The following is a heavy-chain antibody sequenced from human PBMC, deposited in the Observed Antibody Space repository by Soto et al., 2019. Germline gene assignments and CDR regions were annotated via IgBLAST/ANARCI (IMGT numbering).Heavy chain of an antibody. V-gene: IGHV1-18*01. J-gene: IGHJ5*02. Sequence: QVQLVQSGGELKKPGASVKVSCKASGYTFTSYGISWVRQAPGQGREWMVWISAYNGNTNYAQKLEGRVPMPTDTSTSTAYTELSSLRSEDTAVYYCARTEGGYCSGGSCYEENWFGHWGQGTLVTVSS. D-gene: IGHD2-15*01. CDR2: ISAYNGNT. CDR1: GYTFTSYG. CDR3: ARTEGGYCSGGSCYEENWFGH.